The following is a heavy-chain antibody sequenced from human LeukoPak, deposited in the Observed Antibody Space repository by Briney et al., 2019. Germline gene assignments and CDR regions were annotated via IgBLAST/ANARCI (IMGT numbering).Heavy chain of an antibody. CDR3: AKTTTGYSSGRFPGWPVDY. CDR1: GFTFSSYA. CDR2: IFGSGGST. J-gene: IGHJ4*02. Sequence: PGGPLRLSCAASGFTFSSYAMYWVRQAPGKGLEWVSGIFGSGGSTHYAGSVKGRFTISRDNSKNTVYLQMNSLRAEDTAVYYCAKTTTGYSSGRFPGWPVDYWGQGTLVTVSS. D-gene: IGHD6-19*01. V-gene: IGHV3-23*01.